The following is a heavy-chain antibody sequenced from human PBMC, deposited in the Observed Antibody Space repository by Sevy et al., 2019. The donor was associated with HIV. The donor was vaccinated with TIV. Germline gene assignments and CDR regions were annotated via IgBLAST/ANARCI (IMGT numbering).Heavy chain of an antibody. Sequence: GGSLRLSCAASGFTFSSYSMNWVRQAPGKGLEWVSSISTSSSYIYYADSVKGRFTISRDNAKNVLYLQMNSLRAEDTAVYYCARDEVGGSYWEFDYWGQGTLVTVSS. CDR1: GFTFSSYS. CDR3: ARDEVGGSYWEFDY. J-gene: IGHJ4*02. CDR2: ISTSSSYI. V-gene: IGHV3-21*01. D-gene: IGHD1-26*01.